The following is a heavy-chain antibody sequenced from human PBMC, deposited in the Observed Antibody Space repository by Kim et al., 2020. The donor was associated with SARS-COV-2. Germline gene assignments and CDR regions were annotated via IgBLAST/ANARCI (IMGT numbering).Heavy chain of an antibody. CDR1: GGTFSSYA. Sequence: SVKVSCKASGGTFSSYAISWVRQDPGRGLEWMGGIIPIFGTANYAQKFQGRVTITADESTSTAYMELSSLRSEDTAVYYCERGEWLHWFDPWGQGTLVTVSS. D-gene: IGHD3-3*01. CDR2: IIPIFGTA. V-gene: IGHV1-69*13. CDR3: ERGEWLHWFDP. J-gene: IGHJ5*02.